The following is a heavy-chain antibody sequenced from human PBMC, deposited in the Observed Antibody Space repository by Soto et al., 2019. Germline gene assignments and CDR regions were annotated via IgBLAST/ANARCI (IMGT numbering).Heavy chain of an antibody. CDR1: GGSISSRNW. CDR3: AKDRLWGSSERGAPDDFEV. D-gene: IGHD6-6*01. CDR2: IYQSGST. V-gene: IGHV4-4*02. Sequence: QVHLQESGPGLVKPSGTLSLTCTVSGGSISSRNWWSWLRQSPTKGLEWIGEIYQSGSTNYNPSHESPVTISVDKSKNQFSLVLTSLTAADTAVYYWAKDRLWGSSERGAPDDFEVWGQGTMVTVS. J-gene: IGHJ3*01.